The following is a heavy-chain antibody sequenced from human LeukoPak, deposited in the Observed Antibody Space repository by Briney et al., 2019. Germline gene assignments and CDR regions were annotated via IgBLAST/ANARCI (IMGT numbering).Heavy chain of an antibody. Sequence: PGGSLRLACAASGFTFSSYAMSWVRQAPGKGLEWVSAISGSGGSTYYADSVKGRFTISRDNSKNTLYLQMNSLRAEDTAVYYCAKHVLRFLRGGFGYWGQGTLVTVSS. D-gene: IGHD3-3*01. CDR2: ISGSGGST. J-gene: IGHJ4*02. CDR3: AKHVLRFLRGGFGY. CDR1: GFTFSSYA. V-gene: IGHV3-23*01.